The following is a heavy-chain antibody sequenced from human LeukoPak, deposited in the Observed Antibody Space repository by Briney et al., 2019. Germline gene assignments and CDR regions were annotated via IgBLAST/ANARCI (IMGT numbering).Heavy chain of an antibody. Sequence: GGSLRLSCAASGFTFSSYSMNWVRQAPGKGLEWVSSISSSSSYIYYADSVKGRFTISRDNAKNSLYLQMNSLRAEDTAVYYCARELHSTSCFDYWGQGILVTVSS. CDR3: ARELHSTSCFDY. D-gene: IGHD2-2*01. V-gene: IGHV3-21*01. CDR1: GFTFSSYS. J-gene: IGHJ4*02. CDR2: ISSSSSYI.